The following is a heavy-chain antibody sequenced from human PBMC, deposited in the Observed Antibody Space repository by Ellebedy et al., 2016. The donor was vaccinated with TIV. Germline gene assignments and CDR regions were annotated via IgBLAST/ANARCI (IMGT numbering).Heavy chain of an antibody. CDR3: AKDRWSSGWYLDY. D-gene: IGHD6-19*01. CDR2: IIPIFGTA. J-gene: IGHJ4*02. Sequence: SVKVSXXASGGTFSSYAISWVRQAPGQGLEWMGGIIPIFGTANYAQKFQGRVTITADESTSTAYMELSSLRSEDTALYYCAKDRWSSGWYLDYWGQGTLVTVSS. V-gene: IGHV1-69*13. CDR1: GGTFSSYA.